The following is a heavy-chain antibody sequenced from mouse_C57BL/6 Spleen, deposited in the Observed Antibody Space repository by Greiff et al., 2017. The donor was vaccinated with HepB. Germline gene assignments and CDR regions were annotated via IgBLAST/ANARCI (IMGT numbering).Heavy chain of an antibody. CDR3: AAGRSNYVGAMDY. CDR1: GYTFTSYW. CDR2: INPSNGGT. Sequence: QVQLQQPGTELVKPGASVKLSCKASGYTFTSYWMHWVKQRPGQGLEWIGNINPSNGGTNYNEKFKSKATLTVDKSSSTAYMQLSSLTSEDSAVYDCAAGRSNYVGAMDYWGQGTSVTVSS. D-gene: IGHD2-5*01. V-gene: IGHV1-53*01. J-gene: IGHJ4*01.